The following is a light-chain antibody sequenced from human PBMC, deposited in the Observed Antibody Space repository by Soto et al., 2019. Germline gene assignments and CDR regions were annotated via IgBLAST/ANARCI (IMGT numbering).Light chain of an antibody. CDR3: QQYNDWPLIT. J-gene: IGKJ5*01. CDR2: DAS. V-gene: IGKV3-11*01. Sequence: EIVLTQSPATLSLSPGERATLSCRASQSVIRYLAWYQQKPGQAPRLLISDASNRATGIPARFSGSGSGTDFTLTISSLQSEDFAVYYCQQYNDWPLITFGQGTRLEIK. CDR1: QSVIRY.